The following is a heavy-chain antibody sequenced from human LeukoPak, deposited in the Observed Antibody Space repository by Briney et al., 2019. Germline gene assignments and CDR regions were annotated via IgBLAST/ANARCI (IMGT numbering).Heavy chain of an antibody. J-gene: IGHJ4*02. D-gene: IGHD4-23*01. CDR1: GFTFSSYS. CDR2: ISSSSSTI. V-gene: IGHV3-48*04. Sequence: GGSLRLSCAASGFTFSSYSMNWVRQAPGKGLEWVSYISSSSSTIYYADSVKGRFTISRDNAKNSLYLQMNSLRAEDTAVYYCARDLTTVVTPTGSWGQGTLVTVSS. CDR3: ARDLTTVVTPTGS.